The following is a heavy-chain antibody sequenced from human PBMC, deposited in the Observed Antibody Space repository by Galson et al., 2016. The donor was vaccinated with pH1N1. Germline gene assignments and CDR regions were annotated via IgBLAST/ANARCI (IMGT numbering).Heavy chain of an antibody. Sequence: SLRLSCAASGFSFSVFGMHWVRQAPGKGLEWMGFIASDERNTYYGDSAKGRFTISKDKSKNTLYLQMNSLRPEDTALYYCARDEGFCRSISCLYFAHGGQGILVTVSS. J-gene: IGHJ4*02. V-gene: IGHV3-30*02. D-gene: IGHD2-2*01. CDR2: IASDERNT. CDR3: ARDEGFCRSISCLYFAH. CDR1: GFSFSVFG.